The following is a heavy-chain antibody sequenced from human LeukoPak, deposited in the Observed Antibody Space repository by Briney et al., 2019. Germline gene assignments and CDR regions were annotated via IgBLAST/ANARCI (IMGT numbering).Heavy chain of an antibody. Sequence: GRSLRLSCTTSGFNFGDYTMSWVRQAPGKGLEWVGFIRRKAYGGTPEYAASVKGRITISRDDSRGIAYLQMNSLETEDTAVYYCTRNGGDYRNGGEYCSGTSCYLRWGQGTLVTVSS. V-gene: IGHV3-49*04. J-gene: IGHJ4*02. CDR3: TRNGGDYRNGGEYCSGTSCYLR. D-gene: IGHD2-2*01. CDR2: IRRKAYGGTP. CDR1: GFNFGDYT.